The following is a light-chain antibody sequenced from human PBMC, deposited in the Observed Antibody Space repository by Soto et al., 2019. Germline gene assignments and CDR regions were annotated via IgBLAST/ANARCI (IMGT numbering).Light chain of an antibody. V-gene: IGKV3-15*01. CDR1: QSVNSN. CDR3: QQYNNWPWT. CDR2: GAS. Sequence: EILLTQSPATLSVSPGERATLSCRASQSVNSNLAWYQQKPGQPPRLLIYGASTRDTGIPARFSGSGSGTDFTLTISSLEPEDFEVYYCQQYNNWPWTFGQGTKVDIK. J-gene: IGKJ1*01.